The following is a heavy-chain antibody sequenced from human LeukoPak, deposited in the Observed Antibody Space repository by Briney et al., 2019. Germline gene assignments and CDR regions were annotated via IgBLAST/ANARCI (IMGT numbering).Heavy chain of an antibody. J-gene: IGHJ4*02. CDR2: IQNDGRTK. Sequence: GGSLRLSCAASGFTFSNIAMHWVRQAPGKGLEWVAFIQNDGRTKSYADSVKGRFTISRDNSKNTLYLQMNSLRPDDTAVYYCAKDPPKAYWGQGTLVTVSS. V-gene: IGHV3-30*02. CDR3: AKDPPKAY. CDR1: GFTFSNIA.